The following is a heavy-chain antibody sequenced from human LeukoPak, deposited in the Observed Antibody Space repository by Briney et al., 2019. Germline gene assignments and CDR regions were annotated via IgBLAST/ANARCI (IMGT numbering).Heavy chain of an antibody. CDR1: GGSISSYY. CDR3: ARGSSGWDTFDP. CDR2: IYYSGST. D-gene: IGHD6-19*01. V-gene: IGHV4-59*01. J-gene: IGHJ5*02. Sequence: SETLSLTCTVSGGSISSYYWSWIRQPPGKGLEWIGYIYYSGSTNCNPSLKSRVTISVDTSKNQFSLKLSSVTAADTAVYYCARGSSGWDTFDPWGQGTLVTVSS.